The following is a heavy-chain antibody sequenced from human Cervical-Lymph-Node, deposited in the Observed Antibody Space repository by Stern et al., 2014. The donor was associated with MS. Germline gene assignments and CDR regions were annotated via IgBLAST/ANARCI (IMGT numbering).Heavy chain of an antibody. V-gene: IGHV2-5*02. CDR3: ARRGSPNHGGYFFDS. CDR1: GFSLTLTGEA. J-gene: IGHJ4*02. D-gene: IGHD2/OR15-2a*01. CDR2: IYWDDDK. Sequence: EESGPTLVRPTQTLSLTCTFSGFSLTLTGEAVAWIRQPPGKALEXLALIYWDDDKVYSPSLKNRIALTKDTSKHQVVFTLTNMDPMDTATYYCARRGSPNHGGYFFDSWGQGILVTVSS.